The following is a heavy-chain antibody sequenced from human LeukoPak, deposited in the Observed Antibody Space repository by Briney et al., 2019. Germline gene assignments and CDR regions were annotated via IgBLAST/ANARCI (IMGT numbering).Heavy chain of an antibody. Sequence: PSGTLSPTCAVSGGSISSSNWWSWVRQPPGKGLEWIGEIYHSGSTNYNPSLKSRVTISVDKSKNQFSLKLSSVTAADTAVYYCASTLIGIAVAGTVYWGQGTLVTVSS. CDR2: IYHSGST. CDR3: ASTLIGIAVAGTVY. CDR1: GGSISSSNW. J-gene: IGHJ4*02. D-gene: IGHD6-19*01. V-gene: IGHV4-4*02.